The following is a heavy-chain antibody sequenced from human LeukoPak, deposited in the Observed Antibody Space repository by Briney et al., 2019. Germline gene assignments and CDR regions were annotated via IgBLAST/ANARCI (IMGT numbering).Heavy chain of an antibody. Sequence: GESLKISYKGSGFSFTSYWIGWVRQMPGKGLEWMGIIYPSDSDTKYSPSFQSQVTISADKSITTAYLQWSSLKASDTAMYYCVCPDGYIFYWGQGTLVTVSS. CDR1: GFSFTSYW. CDR3: VCPDGYIFY. V-gene: IGHV5-51*01. D-gene: IGHD5-24*01. CDR2: IYPSDSDT. J-gene: IGHJ4*02.